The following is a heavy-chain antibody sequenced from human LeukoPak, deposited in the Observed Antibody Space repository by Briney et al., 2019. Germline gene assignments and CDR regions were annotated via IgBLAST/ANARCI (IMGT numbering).Heavy chain of an antibody. CDR2: IYYSGST. D-gene: IGHD3-3*01. V-gene: IGHV4-59*01. CDR1: GGSISSYY. CDR3: ARSITIFGVVTQTRFFDY. Sequence: PSETLSLTCTVSGGSISSYYWSWIRPPPGKGLEWIGYIYYSGSTNYNPSLKSRVTISVDTSKNQFSLKLSSVTAADTAVYYCARSITIFGVVTQTRFFDYWGQGTLVTVSS. J-gene: IGHJ4*02.